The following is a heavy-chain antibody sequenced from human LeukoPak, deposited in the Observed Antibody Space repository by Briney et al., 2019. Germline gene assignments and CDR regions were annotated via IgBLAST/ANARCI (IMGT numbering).Heavy chain of an antibody. Sequence: GESLKISFKGSGYRFTSYWIGWVRPMPGKGVEWRGIIYPGESDTRYSPSFQGQVTISADKSISTAYLQWSSLKASDTAMYYCARPYYYGSGSQSKGHFDYWGQGTLVTVSS. D-gene: IGHD3-10*01. V-gene: IGHV5-51*01. CDR3: ARPYYYGSGSQSKGHFDY. J-gene: IGHJ4*02. CDR1: GYRFTSYW. CDR2: IYPGESDT.